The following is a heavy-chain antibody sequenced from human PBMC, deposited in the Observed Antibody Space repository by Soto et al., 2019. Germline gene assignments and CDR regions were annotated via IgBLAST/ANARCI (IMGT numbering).Heavy chain of an antibody. CDR2: ISAYNGNT. CDR1: GYTFTSYF. Sequence: QVQLVQSGAEVKKPGASVKVSCKASGYTFTSYFISWVRPAPGQGLEWMGWISAYNGNTNYAHKLQGRVTMTTDTSPSTASLALRSLRSDDTAVYYCAREDPPTHYWGQGTLVTVSS. V-gene: IGHV1-18*01. D-gene: IGHD4-17*01. CDR3: AREDPPTHY. J-gene: IGHJ4*02.